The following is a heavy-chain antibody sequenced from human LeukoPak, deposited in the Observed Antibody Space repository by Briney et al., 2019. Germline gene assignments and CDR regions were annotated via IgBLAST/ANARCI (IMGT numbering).Heavy chain of an antibody. CDR2: ISDSGGST. CDR1: GLTFSSYA. D-gene: IGHD4-17*01. J-gene: IGHJ4*02. Sequence: PGGSLRLSCAASGLTFSSYAISSVRQPPGNGLEWVSTISDSGGSTYYAASVKGPFTISRDNSKNTLYLQMNSLRAEDTAVYYCGKRVTTIEYWGQGTLVTVSS. CDR3: GKRVTTIEY. V-gene: IGHV3-23*01.